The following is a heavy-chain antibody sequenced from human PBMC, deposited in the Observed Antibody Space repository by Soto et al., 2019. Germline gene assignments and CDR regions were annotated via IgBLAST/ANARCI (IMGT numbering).Heavy chain of an antibody. CDR1: GGSISSYY. Sequence: SLTCTVSGGSISSYYWSWIRQPPGKGLEWIGYIYYSGSTNYNPSLKSRVTISVDTSKNQFSLKLSSVTAADTAVYYCARDLADYYGSGSYYNGWFDPWGQGTLVTVSS. CDR2: IYYSGST. V-gene: IGHV4-59*01. D-gene: IGHD3-10*01. J-gene: IGHJ5*02. CDR3: ARDLADYYGSGSYYNGWFDP.